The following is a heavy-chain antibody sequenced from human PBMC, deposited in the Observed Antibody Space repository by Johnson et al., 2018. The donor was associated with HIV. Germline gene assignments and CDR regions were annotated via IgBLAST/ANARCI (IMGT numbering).Heavy chain of an antibody. CDR3: ASSRRGQQLVPLAFDI. CDR1: GFTFSSYA. D-gene: IGHD6-13*01. V-gene: IGHV3-23*04. CDR2: ISGSGGST. J-gene: IGHJ3*02. Sequence: VQLVESGGGVVRPGGSLRLSCAASGFTFSSYAMSWVRQAPGKGLEWVSAISGSGGSTYYADSVKGRFTISRDNSKNTLYLQMNSLRAEDTAVYYCASSRRGQQLVPLAFDIWGQGTMVTVSS.